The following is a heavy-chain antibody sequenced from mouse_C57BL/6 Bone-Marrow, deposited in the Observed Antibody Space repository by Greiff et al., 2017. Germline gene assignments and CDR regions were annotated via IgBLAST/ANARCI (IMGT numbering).Heavy chain of an antibody. J-gene: IGHJ4*01. D-gene: IGHD4-1*01. Sequence: VQLQQSGAELVKPGASVTLSCTASGFNIKDYYMHWVKQRTEQGLEWIGRIDPEAGETTYAPKFQGKATIPADTSSNTAYLQHRSLTSEDTAVYYCARKLDYAMDYWGQGTSVTVSS. CDR2: IDPEAGET. V-gene: IGHV14-2*01. CDR1: GFNIKDYY. CDR3: ARKLDYAMDY.